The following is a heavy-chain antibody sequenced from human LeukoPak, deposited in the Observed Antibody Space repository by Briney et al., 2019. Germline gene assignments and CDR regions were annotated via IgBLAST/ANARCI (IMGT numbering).Heavy chain of an antibody. J-gene: IGHJ4*02. V-gene: IGHV1-69*04. D-gene: IGHD3-22*01. CDR1: GGTFSSYA. CDR3: ARSKDYYDSSGLDY. Sequence: ASVKVSCKASGGTFSSYAISWVRQAPGQGLEWMGRIIPILGIANYAQKLQGRVTITADKSTSTAYMELSSLRSEDTAVYYCARSKDYYDSSGLDYWGQGTLVTVSS. CDR2: IIPILGIA.